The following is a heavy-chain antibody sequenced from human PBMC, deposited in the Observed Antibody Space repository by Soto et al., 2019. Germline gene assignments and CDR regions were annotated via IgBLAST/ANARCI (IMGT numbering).Heavy chain of an antibody. CDR3: ASYSGYSYGYGMDV. CDR2: IDPSDSYT. CDR1: GYSFTSYW. D-gene: IGHD5-18*01. J-gene: IGHJ6*02. V-gene: IGHV5-10-1*01. Sequence: PGESLKISCKGSGYSFTSYWISRVRQMPGKGLEWVGRIDPSDSYTNYSPSFQGHVTISADKSISTAYLQWSSLKASDTAMYYCASYSGYSYGYGMDVWGQGTTVTVSS.